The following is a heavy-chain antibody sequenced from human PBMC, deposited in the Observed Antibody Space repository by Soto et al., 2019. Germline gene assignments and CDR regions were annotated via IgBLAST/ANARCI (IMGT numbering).Heavy chain of an antibody. CDR1: GFDFTNSW. D-gene: IGHD2-2*01. CDR2: IKSKNDGGTT. Sequence: PGGSLRLSCAASGFDFTNSWMNWVRQAPGKGLEWVGRIKSKNDGGTTDYAAPVQGRFTISRDDSKTTIYLQMNSLKTEDTAVYYCTSAGQYCTSTTCKAYWGQGTPVTVSS. V-gene: IGHV3-15*07. J-gene: IGHJ4*02. CDR3: TSAGQYCTSTTCKAY.